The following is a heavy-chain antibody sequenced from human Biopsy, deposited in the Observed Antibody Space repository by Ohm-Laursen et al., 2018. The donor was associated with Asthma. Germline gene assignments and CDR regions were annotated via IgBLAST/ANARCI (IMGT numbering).Heavy chain of an antibody. D-gene: IGHD6-19*01. CDR2: VYWTGST. CDR1: GGSISSFY. CDR3: VRAVRNEQWLAPFDY. J-gene: IGHJ4*02. V-gene: IGHV4-59*01. Sequence: SETLSLTCSVYGGSISSFYWSWIRQSPEKGLEWMGYVYWTGSTNYNSSLKSRITMPVDTSKNRMFLELTSVTAADTAIYYCVRAVRNEQWLAPFDYWGQGKPVTVSS.